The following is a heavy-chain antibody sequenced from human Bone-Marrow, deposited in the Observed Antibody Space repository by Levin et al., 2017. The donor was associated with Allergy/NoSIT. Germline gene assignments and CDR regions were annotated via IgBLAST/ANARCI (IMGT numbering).Heavy chain of an antibody. D-gene: IGHD2-21*01. CDR2: IYYSGST. CDR3: ARDSTLWFPGLNYGWSGAFDI. CDR1: GGSVSSGSYY. J-gene: IGHJ3*02. V-gene: IGHV4-61*01. Sequence: SETLSLTCTVSGGSVSSGSYYWSWIRQPPGKGLEWIGYIYYSGSTNYNPSLKSRVTISVDTSKNQFSLKLSSVTAADTAVYYCARDSTLWFPGLNYGWSGAFDIWGQGTMVTVSS.